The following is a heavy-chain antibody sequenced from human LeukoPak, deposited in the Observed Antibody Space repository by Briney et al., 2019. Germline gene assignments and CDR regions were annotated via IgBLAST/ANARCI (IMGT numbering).Heavy chain of an antibody. D-gene: IGHD1-26*01. V-gene: IGHV4-59*01. CDR3: VRGGIVGTTARRPLFDY. CDR2: IYYSGST. Sequence: KPSETLSLTCTVSGGSISSYYWSWVRQPPGKGLEWIGYIYYSGSTNYNPSLKSRVTMSVDTSKNQFSLKLSSVTAADTAVYYCVRGGIVGTTARRPLFDYWGEGPLVTVSS. CDR1: GGSISSYY. J-gene: IGHJ4*02.